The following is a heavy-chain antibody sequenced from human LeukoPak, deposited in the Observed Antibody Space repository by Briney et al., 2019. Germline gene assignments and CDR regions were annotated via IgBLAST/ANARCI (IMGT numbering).Heavy chain of an antibody. J-gene: IGHJ5*02. CDR2: ISYSAIT. Sequence: PSETLSLTCTVSGGSISSYYWSWIRQPPGKGLEWIGYISYSAITNYNPALKSRVTISIDTPKNQFSLKLSSVTAADTAVYYCARGVNWIDPWGQGTLVTVSS. V-gene: IGHV4-59*01. CDR3: ARGVNWIDP. D-gene: IGHD6-13*01. CDR1: GGSISSYY.